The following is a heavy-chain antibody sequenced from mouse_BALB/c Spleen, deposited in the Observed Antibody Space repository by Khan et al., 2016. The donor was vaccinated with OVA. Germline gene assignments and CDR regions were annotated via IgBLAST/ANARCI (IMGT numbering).Heavy chain of an antibody. CDR2: IWGDGNT. CDR3: VKQRHGVLYAVDY. Sequence: QVQLKESGPGLVAPSQSLSITCTVSGFSLTTYGVSWVRQPPGKGLEWLGVIWGDGNTNYHSALISRLSISKDNSKSQVFLNLNSLQTDDTATYXGVKQRHGVLYAVDYWGQGTSVTVSS. J-gene: IGHJ4*01. D-gene: IGHD1-1*02. CDR1: GFSLTTYG. V-gene: IGHV2-3*01.